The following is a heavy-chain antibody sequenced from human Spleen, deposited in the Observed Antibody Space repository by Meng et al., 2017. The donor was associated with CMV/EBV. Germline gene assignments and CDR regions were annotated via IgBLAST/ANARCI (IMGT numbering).Heavy chain of an antibody. CDR2: ISYDGSNK. CDR1: TFSSYA. D-gene: IGHD2-15*01. J-gene: IGHJ4*02. Sequence: TFSSYAMHWVRQAPGKGLEWVAVISYDGSNKYYADSVKGRFTISRDNSKNTLYLQMNSLRAEDTAVYYCARVRTEGYCSGGSCYSSDYWGQGTLVTVSS. CDR3: ARVRTEGYCSGGSCYSSDY. V-gene: IGHV3-30-3*01.